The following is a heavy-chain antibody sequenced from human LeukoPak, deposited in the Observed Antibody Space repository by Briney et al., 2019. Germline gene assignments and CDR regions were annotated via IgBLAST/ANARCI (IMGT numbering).Heavy chain of an antibody. D-gene: IGHD2-2*02. CDR1: GFSSNA. V-gene: IGHV3-23*01. Sequence: GGSLRLSCVASGFSSNAMTWVRQGPGKGLEWVSGISGSGGTTYYADSVKGRFTISRDNSKNTLYLQMNSLRAEDTAVYYCAKHHCSSTSCYRVFDFWGQGTLVTVSS. CDR3: AKHHCSSTSCYRVFDF. CDR2: ISGSGGTT. J-gene: IGHJ4*02.